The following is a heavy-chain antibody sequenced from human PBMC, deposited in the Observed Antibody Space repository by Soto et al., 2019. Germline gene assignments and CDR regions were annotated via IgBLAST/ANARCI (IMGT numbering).Heavy chain of an antibody. D-gene: IGHD4-17*01. CDR2: INHSGST. V-gene: IGHV4-34*01. J-gene: IGHJ5*02. CDR1: GGSFSGYY. CDR3: ARTPYGDYAGDWFDP. Sequence: QVQLQQWGAGLLKPSETLSLTCAVYGGSFSGYYWSWIRQPPGKGLEWIGEINHSGSTNYNPSLKSRVTISVDTSNNQFSLKLSSVTAADTAVYYCARTPYGDYAGDWFDPWGHGTLVTVSS.